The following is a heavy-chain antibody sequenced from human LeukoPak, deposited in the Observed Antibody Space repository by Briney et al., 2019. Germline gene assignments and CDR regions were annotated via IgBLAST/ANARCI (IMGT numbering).Heavy chain of an antibody. J-gene: IGHJ4*02. Sequence: ASVKVSCKASGHTFSGFHMHWVRQAPGQGLEWMGWINPNSGGTNYAQKFQGRVTMTRDTSISTAYMELSRLRSDDTAVYYCARGLGYDSDYWGQGTLVTVSS. CDR1: GHTFSGFH. CDR3: ARGLGYDSDY. D-gene: IGHD3-22*01. CDR2: INPNSGGT. V-gene: IGHV1-2*02.